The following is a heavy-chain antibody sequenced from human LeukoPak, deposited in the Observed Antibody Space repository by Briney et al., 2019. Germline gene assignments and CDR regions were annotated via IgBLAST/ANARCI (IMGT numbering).Heavy chain of an antibody. D-gene: IGHD3-22*01. CDR1: GGSFSGYY. Sequence: KPSETLSLTCAVYGGSFSGYYWSWIRQPPGKGLEWIGEINHSGSTNYNPSLKSRVTISVDTSKNQFSLKLSSVTAADTAVYYCARNYDSSGYYLLFDYWGQGTLVTVSS. J-gene: IGHJ4*02. V-gene: IGHV4-34*01. CDR2: INHSGST. CDR3: ARNYDSSGYYLLFDY.